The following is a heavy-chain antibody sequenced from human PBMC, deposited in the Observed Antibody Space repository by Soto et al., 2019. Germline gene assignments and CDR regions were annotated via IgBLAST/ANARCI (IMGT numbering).Heavy chain of an antibody. Sequence: VGSLRLSCAASGFTFSSYAMSWVRQAPGKGLEWVSAISGSGGSTYYADSVKGRFTISRDNSKNTLYLQMNSLRAEDTAVYYCAKDGLPGSYSSGWYTDYWGQGTLVTVSS. V-gene: IGHV3-23*01. D-gene: IGHD6-19*01. CDR3: AKDGLPGSYSSGWYTDY. J-gene: IGHJ4*02. CDR1: GFTFSSYA. CDR2: ISGSGGST.